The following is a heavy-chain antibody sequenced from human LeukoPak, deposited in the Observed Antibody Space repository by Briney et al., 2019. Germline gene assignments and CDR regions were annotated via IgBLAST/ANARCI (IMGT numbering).Heavy chain of an antibody. D-gene: IGHD1-14*01. CDR1: GYTFTSYY. V-gene: IGHV1-46*01. Sequence: ASVKVSCKASGYTFTSYYMHWVRQAPGQGLEWMGIINPSGGSTSYAQKFQGRVTITTDESTSTAYMELSSLRSEDTAVYYCARAPLRAGTLYYYYYMDVWGKGTTVTVSS. CDR3: ARAPLRAGTLYYYYYMDV. CDR2: INPSGGST. J-gene: IGHJ6*03.